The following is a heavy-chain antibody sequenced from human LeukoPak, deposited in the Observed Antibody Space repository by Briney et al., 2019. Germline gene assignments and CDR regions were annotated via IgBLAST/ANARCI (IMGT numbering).Heavy chain of an antibody. D-gene: IGHD2-15*01. CDR1: GFSFSDYY. J-gene: IGHJ4*02. Sequence: GGSLRLSCAASGFSFSDYYMNWIRQAPGKGLEWISFITSSGSNIFYADSVKGRFTMSRDTTKNSLYLQMNSLRAEDTAAYYCARSGLNRFDYWGQGTLVTVSS. CDR3: ARSGLNRFDY. V-gene: IGHV3-11*01. CDR2: ITSSGSNI.